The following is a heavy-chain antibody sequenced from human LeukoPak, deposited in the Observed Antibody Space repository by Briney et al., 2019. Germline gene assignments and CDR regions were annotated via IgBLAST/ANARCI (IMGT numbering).Heavy chain of an antibody. CDR2: LYHSGST. D-gene: IGHD3-22*01. CDR1: VYSISRGYY. Sequence: SETLSLTCGVSVYSISRGYYWGWSQQPPRKPLERSGILYHSGSTYYNPSLKSRVTISVDSSKRQFCLKLSSVTAADTALYYCARERMTMVVVPITFFDYWGQGTLVTVSS. CDR3: ARERMTMVVVPITFFDY. J-gene: IGHJ4*02. V-gene: IGHV4-38-2*01.